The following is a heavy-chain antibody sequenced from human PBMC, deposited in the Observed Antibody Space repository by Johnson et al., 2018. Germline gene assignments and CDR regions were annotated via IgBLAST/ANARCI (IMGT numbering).Heavy chain of an antibody. CDR2: ISYDGRNT. J-gene: IGHJ1*01. CDR1: GFTFSNYG. Sequence: VRLVEAGGGVVQPGRSLRLSCAASGFTFSNYGMHWVRQAPGKGMAWVALISYDGRNTYSADSVKGRFTISRDNSKNTLYLQMNSLRPEDTAVYYCVRSTVVIRAEYFQNWGQGTLVTVSS. D-gene: IGHD4-23*01. V-gene: IGHV3-30*03. CDR3: VRSTVVIRAEYFQN.